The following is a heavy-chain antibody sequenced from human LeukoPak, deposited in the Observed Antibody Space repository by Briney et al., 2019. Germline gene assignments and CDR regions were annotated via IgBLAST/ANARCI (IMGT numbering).Heavy chain of an antibody. V-gene: IGHV4-34*01. D-gene: IGHD3-16*02. Sequence: KPSETLSLTCAVCGGSFSGYYWSWIRQPPGKGLEWIGEINHSGSTNYNPSLKSRVTISVDTSKNQFSLKLSSVTAADTAVYYCARRYDYVWGSYRYKGSYFDYWGRGTLVTVSS. CDR3: ARRYDYVWGSYRYKGSYFDY. CDR1: GGSFSGYY. J-gene: IGHJ4*02. CDR2: INHSGST.